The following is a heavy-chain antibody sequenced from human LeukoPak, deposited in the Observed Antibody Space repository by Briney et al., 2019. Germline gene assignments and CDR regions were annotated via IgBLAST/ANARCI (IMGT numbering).Heavy chain of an antibody. CDR3: ARVPGGDYEFSYYGMGV. D-gene: IGHD4-17*01. J-gene: IGHJ6*02. Sequence: ASVKVSCKASGYTFTSYGIIWVRQAPGRGLEWMGWVSGYNGNTKFVQRLQGRVTMTADTSTSTAYMELRNLRCDDTAIYYCARVPGGDYEFSYYGMGVWGQGTTVTVSS. CDR2: VSGYNGNT. V-gene: IGHV1-18*01. CDR1: GYTFTSYG.